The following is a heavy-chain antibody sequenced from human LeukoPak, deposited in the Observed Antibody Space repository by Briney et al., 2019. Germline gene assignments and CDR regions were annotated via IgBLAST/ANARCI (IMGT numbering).Heavy chain of an antibody. CDR1: GGSFSGYY. D-gene: IGHD1-26*01. V-gene: IGHV4-34*01. J-gene: IGHJ6*03. CDR2: INHSGST. Sequence: SETLSLTCAVYGGSFSGYYWSWIRQPPGKGLEWIGEINHSGSTNYNPSLKSRVTISVDTSKNQFSPKLSSVTAADTAVYYCARLWRGSDYYYYYYMDVWGKGTTVTISS. CDR3: ARLWRGSDYYYYYYMDV.